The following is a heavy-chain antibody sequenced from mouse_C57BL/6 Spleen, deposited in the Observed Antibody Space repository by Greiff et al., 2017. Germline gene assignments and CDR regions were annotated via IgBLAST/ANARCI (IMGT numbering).Heavy chain of an antibody. Sequence: EVQLQQSGTVLARPGASVKMSCKTSGYTFTSYCMHWVKQRPGQGLEWIGAIYPGNGDTSYNQKFKGKAKLTADTSASTAYMELSSLTNEDSAVYYCTRSYYDGAMDYWGQGTTVTVSS. V-gene: IGHV1-5*01. CDR3: TRSYYDGAMDY. D-gene: IGHD2-4*01. CDR2: IYPGNGDT. CDR1: GYTFTSYC. J-gene: IGHJ4*01.